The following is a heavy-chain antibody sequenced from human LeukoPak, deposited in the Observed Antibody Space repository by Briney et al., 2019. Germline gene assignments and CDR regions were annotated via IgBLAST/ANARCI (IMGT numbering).Heavy chain of an antibody. Sequence: PGGSLRLSCAASGFTFSSYWMSWVRQVPGKGLEWVAKIKQDGSEKYYVDSVKGRFTISRDNAENSLYLQMNSLRAEDTAMYYCARDGHYGDPDGMDVWGQGTTVTVSS. CDR2: IKQDGSEK. D-gene: IGHD4-17*01. J-gene: IGHJ6*02. CDR3: ARDGHYGDPDGMDV. V-gene: IGHV3-7*01. CDR1: GFTFSSYW.